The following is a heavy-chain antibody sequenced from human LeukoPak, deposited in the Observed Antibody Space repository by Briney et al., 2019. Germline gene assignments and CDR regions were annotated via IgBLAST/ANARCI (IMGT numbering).Heavy chain of an antibody. CDR1: GLTFSSYS. V-gene: IGHV3-48*01. CDR3: AKRVGSYGHFDY. J-gene: IGHJ4*02. D-gene: IGHD5-18*01. Sequence: GGSLRLSCAVSGLTFSSYSMNWVRQAPGKGLEWLSYISSSGSTMYYADSVKGRFTISRDNSKNTLYLQMNSLRAEDTAVYYCAKRVGSYGHFDYWGQGTLVTVSS. CDR2: ISSSGSTM.